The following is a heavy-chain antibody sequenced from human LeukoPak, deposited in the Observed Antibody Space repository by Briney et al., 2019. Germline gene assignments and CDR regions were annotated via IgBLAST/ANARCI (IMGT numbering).Heavy chain of an antibody. CDR2: IIPILGIA. CDR1: GGTFSSYA. D-gene: IGHD3-10*01. CDR3: ASPYGSGSRWYFDY. Sequence: SVKVSCKASGGTFSSYAISWVRQAPGQGLEWMGRIIPILGIANYAQKFQGRVTITADKSTSTAYMELSSLRSEDTAVYYCASPYGSGSRWYFDYWGQGTLVTVSS. J-gene: IGHJ4*02. V-gene: IGHV1-69*04.